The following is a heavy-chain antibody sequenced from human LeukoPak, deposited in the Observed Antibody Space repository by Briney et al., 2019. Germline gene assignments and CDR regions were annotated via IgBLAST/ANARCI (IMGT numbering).Heavy chain of an antibody. CDR2: IYHSGST. V-gene: IGHV4-30-2*01. CDR3: AREDHIVGATGGY. CDR1: GGSISSGGYY. J-gene: IGHJ4*02. D-gene: IGHD1-26*01. Sequence: SQTLSLTCTVSGGSISSGGYYWSWIRQPPGKGLEWIGYIYHSGSTYYNPSLKSRVTISVDRSKNQFSLKLSSVTAADTAVYYCAREDHIVGATGGYRGQGTLVTVSS.